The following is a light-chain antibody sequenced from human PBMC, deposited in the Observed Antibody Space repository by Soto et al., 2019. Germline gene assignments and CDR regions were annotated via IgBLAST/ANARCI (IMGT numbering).Light chain of an antibody. Sequence: DIVMTQSPDSLAVSLGERATINCKSSQSVLYSSNNNNYLAWYQQRPGQAPKLLIYWASTRESGVPDRFSGSGSETDFTLTISSLQTEDVAVYYCQQYYSRPPTFGQGTRLEIK. CDR1: QSVLYSSNNNNY. CDR2: WAS. CDR3: QQYYSRPPT. V-gene: IGKV4-1*01. J-gene: IGKJ5*01.